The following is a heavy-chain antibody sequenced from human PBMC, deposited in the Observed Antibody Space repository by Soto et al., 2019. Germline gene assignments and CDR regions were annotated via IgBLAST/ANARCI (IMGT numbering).Heavy chain of an antibody. CDR2: ISAYNGDT. V-gene: IGHV1-18*04. Sequence: QVQLVQSGAEVMQPGASVKVSCKASGYTFSNHGISWVRQAPGQGLEWMGWISAYNGDTNYAQNLQGRVTMTTDTSTNTAYMELRSLRSDDTAVYYCAREGDYYGSGTSFDYWGQGTLVTVSS. CDR1: GYTFSNHG. CDR3: AREGDYYGSGTSFDY. D-gene: IGHD3-10*01. J-gene: IGHJ4*02.